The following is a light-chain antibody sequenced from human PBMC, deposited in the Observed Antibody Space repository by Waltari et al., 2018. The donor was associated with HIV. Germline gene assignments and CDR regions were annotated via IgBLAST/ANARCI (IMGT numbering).Light chain of an antibody. CDR2: EVR. Sequence: QSALTQPASVSGSPGQSITISCTGTSSDVGGYNFVSWFQHHPGKAPKVMIYEVRNRPAGVSIRFAGSKSGNAAALTSSGLQAEDEADDYCSSYTSSSTLVFGGGTKLTVL. CDR1: SSDVGGYNF. J-gene: IGLJ2*01. V-gene: IGLV2-14*01. CDR3: SSYTSSSTLV.